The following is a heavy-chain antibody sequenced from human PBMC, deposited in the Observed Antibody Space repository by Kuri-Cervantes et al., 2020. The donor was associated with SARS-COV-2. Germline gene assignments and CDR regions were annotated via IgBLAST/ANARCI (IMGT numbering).Heavy chain of an antibody. V-gene: IGHV4-39*01. CDR3: ARQYLAVAPNAFDI. CDR2: IYHSGST. D-gene: IGHD6-19*01. J-gene: IGHJ3*02. Sequence: SETLSLTCTVSGGSISSGGYYWSWIRQPPGKGLEWIGSIYHSGSTYYSPSLKSRVTISVDTSKNQFSLKLSSVTAADTAVYYCARQYLAVAPNAFDIWGQGTMVTVSS. CDR1: GGSISSGGYY.